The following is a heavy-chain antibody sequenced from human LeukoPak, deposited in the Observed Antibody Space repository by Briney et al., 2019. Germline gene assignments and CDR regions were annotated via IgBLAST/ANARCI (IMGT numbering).Heavy chain of an antibody. J-gene: IGHJ4*02. CDR1: GGSISSYY. Sequence: SETLSLTCTVSGGSISSYYWSWIRRPPGKGLEWIGYIYYSGSTNYNPSLKSRVTISVDTSKNQFSLKLSSVTAADTAVYYCARRRLNTAMGTIDYWGQGTLVTVSS. CDR3: ARRRLNTAMGTIDY. V-gene: IGHV4-59*12. CDR2: IYYSGST. D-gene: IGHD5-18*01.